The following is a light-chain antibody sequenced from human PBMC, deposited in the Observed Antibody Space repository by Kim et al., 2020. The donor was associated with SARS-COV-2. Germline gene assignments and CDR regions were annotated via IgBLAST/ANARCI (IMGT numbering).Light chain of an antibody. CDR3: ATWDDSLEARV. V-gene: IGLV1-44*01. J-gene: IGLJ2*01. Sequence: GQRVSISCSGGPSNIGRTTVNWYHQLPGPAPRLLIYYDDLRPSGVPDRFSGSRSGTSASLAISGLQSEDEGDYYCATWDDSLEARVFGGGTQLTVL. CDR2: YDD. CDR1: PSNIGRTT.